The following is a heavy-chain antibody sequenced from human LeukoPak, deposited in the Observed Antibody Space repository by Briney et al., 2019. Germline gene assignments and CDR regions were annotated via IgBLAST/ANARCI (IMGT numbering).Heavy chain of an antibody. V-gene: IGHV4-4*09. CDR1: GGSIRSYY. CDR3: ARLENVDWFDL. Sequence: SETLSLTCTVSGGSIRSYYWSWIRLPPGKGLEWIGHIYLRGTTDYNPSLKSRVTMSIDTSKNQFSLKLSSVTAADTAVYFCARLENVDWFDLWGQGTLVIVSS. CDR2: IYLRGTT. D-gene: IGHD1-1*01. J-gene: IGHJ5*02.